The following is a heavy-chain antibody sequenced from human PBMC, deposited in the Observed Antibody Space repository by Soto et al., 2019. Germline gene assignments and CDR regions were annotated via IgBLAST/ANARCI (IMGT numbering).Heavy chain of an antibody. CDR1: GDSVSGGSFY. CDR3: ARLVSFGGDEYC. D-gene: IGHD2-21*02. CDR2: IYYSGST. J-gene: IGHJ4*02. Sequence: QVQLQESGPGLVKPSETLSLTCTVSGDSVSGGSFYWSWIRQPPGKGLEWIGYIYYSGSTNYNPSLKSRVTMSVDTSKNQFSLNLMSVTAADTAIYYCARLVSFGGDEYCWGQGIPVAVS. V-gene: IGHV4-61*01.